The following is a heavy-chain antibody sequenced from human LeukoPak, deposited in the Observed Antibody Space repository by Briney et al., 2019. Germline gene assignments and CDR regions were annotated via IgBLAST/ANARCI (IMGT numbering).Heavy chain of an antibody. Sequence: GGSLRLSCAASGFTFSSYAMHWVRQAPGKGLEWVAVISYDGSNKYYADSVKGRFTISRDNSKNTLYLQMNSLRAEDTAVYYCARAEDYYYYYMDVWGKGTTVTGAS. J-gene: IGHJ6*03. V-gene: IGHV3-30*01. CDR2: ISYDGSNK. CDR1: GFTFSSYA. CDR3: ARAEDYYYYYMDV. D-gene: IGHD2-15*01.